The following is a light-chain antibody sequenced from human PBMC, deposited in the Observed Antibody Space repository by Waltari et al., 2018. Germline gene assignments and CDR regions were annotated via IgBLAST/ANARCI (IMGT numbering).Light chain of an antibody. CDR2: KAS. J-gene: IGKJ2*01. CDR3: QQYNSDLYT. CDR1: QHSNTW. V-gene: IGKV1-5*03. Sequence: DIQMTQSPSTLAASVGDRITITCRASQHSNTWLAWYQQKPGKAPELLIEKASVLQGGVPSRFSGSGSGTEFTLTVTSMQPDDSATYFCQQYNSDLYTFGQGTKLEIK.